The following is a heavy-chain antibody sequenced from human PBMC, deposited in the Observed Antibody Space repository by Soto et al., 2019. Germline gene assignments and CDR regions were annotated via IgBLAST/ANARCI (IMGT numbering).Heavy chain of an antibody. CDR2: IYHSGST. CDR1: GGSISTYY. Sequence: SETLSLTCTVSGGSISTYYWSWVRQPPGKGLEWIGYIYHSGSTNYNPSLESRVTMSVDTSKNQFSLKLSSVTAADTAVYYCARGPDRWGQGTLVTVSS. CDR3: ARGPDR. J-gene: IGHJ5*02. V-gene: IGHV4-59*12.